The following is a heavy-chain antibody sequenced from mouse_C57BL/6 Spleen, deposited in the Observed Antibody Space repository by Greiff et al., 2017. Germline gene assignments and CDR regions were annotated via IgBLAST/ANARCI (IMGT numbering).Heavy chain of an antibody. V-gene: IGHV3-6*01. D-gene: IGHD1-1*01. CDR3: ARYYYGSSYWYFDV. Sequence: EVQLKESGPGLVKPSQSLSLTCSVTGYSITSGYYWNWIRQFPGNKLEWMGYISYDGSNNYNPSLKNRISITRDTSKNQFFLKLNSVTTEDTATYYCARYYYGSSYWYFDVWGTGTTVTVSS. J-gene: IGHJ1*03. CDR2: ISYDGSN. CDR1: GYSITSGYY.